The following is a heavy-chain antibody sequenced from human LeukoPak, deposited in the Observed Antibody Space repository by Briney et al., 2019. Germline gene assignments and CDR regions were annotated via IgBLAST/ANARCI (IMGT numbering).Heavy chain of an antibody. V-gene: IGHV4-39*01. J-gene: IGHJ4*02. CDR3: ARHVAYYYDSSGYPDF. CDR1: GFTFSSYA. D-gene: IGHD3-22*01. CDR2: VYYTGST. Sequence: KSGGSLRLSCAASGFTFSSYAMSWVRQPPGKGLEWLGSVYYTGSTFHNPSLKRRVTIPVDTSKNQFSLRLTSVTAADTAIYYCARHVAYYYDSSGYPDFWGQGTLVTVSS.